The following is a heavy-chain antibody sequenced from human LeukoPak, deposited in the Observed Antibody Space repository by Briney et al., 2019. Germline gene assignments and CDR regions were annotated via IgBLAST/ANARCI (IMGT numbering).Heavy chain of an antibody. CDR1: GFTFANSW. Sequence: GGFLRLSCAATGFTFANSWMAWVGQAPGKGLHWVANIKQDGSTKHYADSLKGRFTISRDNPKNSLFLQMNNLRADDTAIYYCTRDTIGSLDYWGQGILVTVAS. CDR2: IKQDGSTK. V-gene: IGHV3-7*01. J-gene: IGHJ4*02. D-gene: IGHD1-26*01. CDR3: TRDTIGSLDY.